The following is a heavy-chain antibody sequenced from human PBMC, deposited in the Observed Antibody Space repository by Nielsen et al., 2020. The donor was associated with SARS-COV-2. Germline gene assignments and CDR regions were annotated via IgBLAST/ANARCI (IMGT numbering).Heavy chain of an antibody. Sequence: GSLRLSCAASGFTFSSYSMNWVRQAPGKGLEWVSSISSSSSYIYYADSVKGRFTISRDNAKNSLYLQMNSLRAEDTAVYYCARDALYYYYMDVWGKGTTVTVSS. V-gene: IGHV3-21*01. J-gene: IGHJ6*03. CDR1: GFTFSSYS. CDR2: ISSSSSYI. CDR3: ARDALYYYYMDV.